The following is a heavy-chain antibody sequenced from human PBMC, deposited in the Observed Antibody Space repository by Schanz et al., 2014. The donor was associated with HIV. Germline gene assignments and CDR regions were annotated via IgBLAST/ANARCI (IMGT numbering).Heavy chain of an antibody. CDR3: AKDLNPYNVHTTLVPPPVGYGMDV. D-gene: IGHD5-18*01. CDR2: ISWNSGEI. J-gene: IGHJ6*02. Sequence: EVQLVESGGGLVQPGRSLRISCATSGFTFDDYAVHWVRQAPGKGLEWVSGISWNSGEIGYADSVKGRFTISRDNTKKSLYMQMHSLRAEDTALYYCAKDLNPYNVHTTLVPPPVGYGMDVWGQGTTVTVSS. CDR1: GFTFDDYA. V-gene: IGHV3-9*01.